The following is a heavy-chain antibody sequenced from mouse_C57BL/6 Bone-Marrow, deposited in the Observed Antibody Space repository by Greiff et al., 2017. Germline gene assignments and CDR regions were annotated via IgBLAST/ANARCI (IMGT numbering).Heavy chain of an antibody. CDR2: IYPRSGNT. CDR3: ARWPIYYYGSSYSYWYFDV. J-gene: IGHJ1*03. V-gene: IGHV1-81*01. D-gene: IGHD1-1*01. Sequence: QVQLQQPGTELVKPGASVKLSCKASGYTFTSYWMHWVKQRTGQGLEWIGEIYPRSGNTYYNEKFKGKATLTADKSSSTAYMELRSLTSEDSAVYFCARWPIYYYGSSYSYWYFDVWGTGTTVTVSS. CDR1: GYTFTSYW.